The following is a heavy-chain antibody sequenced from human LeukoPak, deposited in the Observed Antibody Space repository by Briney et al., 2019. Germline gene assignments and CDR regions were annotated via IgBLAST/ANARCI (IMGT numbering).Heavy chain of an antibody. D-gene: IGHD7-27*01. CDR2: IRYDGSNK. Sequence: GGSLRLSCAASGFTFSSYGMHWVRQAPGKGLEGVAFIRYDGSNKYYADSGKGRFTMSRDNSNNTLYLQMNSLRAEDTAVYYCAKWGLGNFDYWGQGALVTVSS. V-gene: IGHV3-30*02. J-gene: IGHJ4*02. CDR1: GFTFSSYG. CDR3: AKWGLGNFDY.